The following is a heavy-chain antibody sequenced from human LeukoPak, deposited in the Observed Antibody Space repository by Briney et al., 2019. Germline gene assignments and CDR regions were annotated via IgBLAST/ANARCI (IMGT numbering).Heavy chain of an antibody. CDR2: ISGDGRSI. V-gene: IGHV3-74*01. CDR3: VPMAGYDSSGFYRYFPQ. Sequence: GGSLRLSCAASGFTFSTYYMHWVRQGPGKGLVWLSRISGDGRSITYADSVKGRFTISRDNAKNTLYLQLNSLRVEDTAVYYCVPMAGYDSSGFYRYFPQCGQGTLVTVSS. J-gene: IGHJ1*01. D-gene: IGHD3-22*01. CDR1: GFTFSTYY.